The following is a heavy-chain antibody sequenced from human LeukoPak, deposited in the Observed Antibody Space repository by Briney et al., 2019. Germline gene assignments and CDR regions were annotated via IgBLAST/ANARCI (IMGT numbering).Heavy chain of an antibody. J-gene: IGHJ1*01. CDR2: INADNGNT. Sequence: ASVKVSRKASGYTFSTFTMHWVRQAPGQRLEWMGWINADNGNTKYSQNFQGRVTITRDTSASTAYMELSSLNSEDTAVYYCARVQRLPFCSGNHYEYLQHWGQGTLVTVSS. V-gene: IGHV1-3*01. CDR1: GYTFSTFT. CDR3: ARVQRLPFCSGNHYEYLQH. D-gene: IGHD1-26*01.